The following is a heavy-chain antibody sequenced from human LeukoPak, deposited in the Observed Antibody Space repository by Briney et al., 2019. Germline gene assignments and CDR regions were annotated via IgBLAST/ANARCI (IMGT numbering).Heavy chain of an antibody. J-gene: IGHJ5*02. CDR3: ARGLAANDWFDP. CDR2: ISASSGTR. CDR1: GFTFSDYY. D-gene: IGHD2-15*01. V-gene: IGHV3-11*01. Sequence: GGSLRLSCAASGFTFSDYYMNWIRQAPGKGLEWLSYISASSGTRYYADSVKGRFTISRDNAKNSLDLQMNSPRAEDTAVYYCARGLAANDWFDPWGQGTLVTVSS.